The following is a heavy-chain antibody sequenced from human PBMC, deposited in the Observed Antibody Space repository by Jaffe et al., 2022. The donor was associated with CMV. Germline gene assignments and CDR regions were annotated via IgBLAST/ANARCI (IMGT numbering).Heavy chain of an antibody. CDR2: INHSGST. CDR3: AREIAAAGHAIGN. Sequence: QVQLQQWGAGLLKPSETLSLTCAVYGGSFSGYYWSWIRQPPGKGLEWIGEINHSGSTNYNPSLKSRVTISVDTSKNQFSLKLSSVTAADTAVYYCAREIAAAGHAIGNWGQGTLVTVSS. CDR1: GGSFSGYY. D-gene: IGHD6-13*01. V-gene: IGHV4-34*01. J-gene: IGHJ1*01.